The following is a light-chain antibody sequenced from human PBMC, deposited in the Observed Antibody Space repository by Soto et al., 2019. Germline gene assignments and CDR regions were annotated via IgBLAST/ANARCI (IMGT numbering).Light chain of an antibody. J-gene: IGKJ1*01. CDR2: HAS. CDR3: QHYNSYSEA. Sequence: IQLTQSPSSLSASVGDRVTITCRASQGISSYLAWYQQKPGKAPKVLIYHASNLQSGVPSKFSGSGSGTEFTLTISSLQPDDFATYYCQHYNSYSEAFGQGTKVDIK. V-gene: IGKV1-9*01. CDR1: QGISSY.